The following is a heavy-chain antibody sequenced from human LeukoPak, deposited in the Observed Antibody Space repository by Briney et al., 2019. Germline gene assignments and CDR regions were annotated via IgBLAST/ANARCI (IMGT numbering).Heavy chain of an antibody. D-gene: IGHD1-26*01. CDR1: GHTFSRSY. J-gene: IGHJ5*02. Sequence: ASVKVSCKASGHTFSRSYMHWVRQAPGQGLEGMGVINPSGTWTSYAQKFRGRITMTRDMSTSTNYMELRSLGFEDTAVYYCAKDNSVGDIAWWFDPWGQGTLVTVPS. CDR2: INPSGTWT. CDR3: AKDNSVGDIAWWFDP. V-gene: IGHV1-46*01.